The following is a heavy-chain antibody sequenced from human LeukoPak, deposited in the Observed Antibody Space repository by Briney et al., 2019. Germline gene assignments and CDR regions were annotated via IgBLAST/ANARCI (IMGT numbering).Heavy chain of an antibody. D-gene: IGHD4-23*01. J-gene: IGHJ5*02. Sequence: ASVSVSCKASGYTFTSYYMHWVRQAPGQGLEWMGIINPSGGSRSHAQKFQGRVTMTRDTSTSTDYMELSSLRSEDTAVYYCARGTTVVNNWFDPWGQGTLVAV. CDR2: INPSGGSR. V-gene: IGHV1-46*01. CDR3: ARGTTVVNNWFDP. CDR1: GYTFTSYY.